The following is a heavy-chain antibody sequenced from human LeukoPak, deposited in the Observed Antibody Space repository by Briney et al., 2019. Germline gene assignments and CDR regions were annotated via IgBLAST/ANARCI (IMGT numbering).Heavy chain of an antibody. D-gene: IGHD2-15*01. Sequence: GGSLRLSCAASGFTLSSYEMNWVGQAPGKGLEWASYISSSGSTIYYADSVKGRFTISRDNAKNSLYLQMNSLRAEDTAVYYCARESVVDARYFDYWGQATLVTVSS. CDR2: ISSSGSTI. CDR1: GFTLSSYE. V-gene: IGHV3-48*03. CDR3: ARESVVDARYFDY. J-gene: IGHJ4*02.